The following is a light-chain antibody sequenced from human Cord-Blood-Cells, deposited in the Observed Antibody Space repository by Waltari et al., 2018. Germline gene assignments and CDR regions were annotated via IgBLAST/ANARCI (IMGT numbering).Light chain of an antibody. CDR3: CSYAGSSTWV. CDR1: SSDVGRYNL. CDR2: EVS. Sequence: QSALTQPASVSGSPGPPITIPCPGTSSDVGRYNLFSWYQQHPGKAPKLMIYEVSKRPSGVSNRFSGSKSGNTASLTISGLQAEDEADYYCCSYAGSSTWVFGGGTKLTVL. V-gene: IGLV2-23*02. J-gene: IGLJ3*02.